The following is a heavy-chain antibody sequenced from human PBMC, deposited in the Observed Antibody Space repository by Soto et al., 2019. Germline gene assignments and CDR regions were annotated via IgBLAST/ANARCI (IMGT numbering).Heavy chain of an antibody. CDR3: ARGGITGTGPLGYYYYGMEV. CDR2: ISAYNGNT. J-gene: IGHJ6*02. CDR1: GYTFTSYG. V-gene: IGHV1-18*04. D-gene: IGHD1-20*01. Sequence: ASVKVSCKASGYTFTSYGISWVRQAPGQGLEWMGWISAYNGNTNYAQKLQGRVTMTTDTSTSTAYMELRSLRSDDTAVYYCARGGITGTGPLGYYYYGMEVWGRGTTVTVSS.